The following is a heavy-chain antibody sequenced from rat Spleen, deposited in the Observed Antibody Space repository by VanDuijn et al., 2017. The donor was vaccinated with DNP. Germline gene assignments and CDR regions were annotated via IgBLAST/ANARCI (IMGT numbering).Heavy chain of an antibody. V-gene: IGHV2-6*01. J-gene: IGHJ2*01. CDR1: GFSLTTYT. D-gene: IGHD1-11*01. CDR3: ARSINYGGSYYVDY. CDR2: ISSGGTA. Sequence: QVQLRESGPGLVQPSQTLSLTCSVSGFSLTTYTVSWVRQPPGKGLDWIAAISSGGTAHFNSALRSRLSVTRDTSQSPVFLNMNSLPTEDTAMYFCARSINYGGSYYVDYWGQGVMATVSS.